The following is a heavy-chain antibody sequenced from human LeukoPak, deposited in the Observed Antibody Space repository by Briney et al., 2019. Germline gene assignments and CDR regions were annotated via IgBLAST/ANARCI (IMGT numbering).Heavy chain of an antibody. D-gene: IGHD1-20*01. Sequence: GGSLRLSCAASGFTFSSYSMNWVRQAPGKRLEWVSSISSSSSYIYYADSVKGRFTISRDNAKNPLYLQMNSLRAEDTAVYYCARDLTGTLSMDVWGKGTTVTVSS. CDR1: GFTFSSYS. J-gene: IGHJ6*03. CDR3: ARDLTGTLSMDV. V-gene: IGHV3-21*01. CDR2: ISSSSSYI.